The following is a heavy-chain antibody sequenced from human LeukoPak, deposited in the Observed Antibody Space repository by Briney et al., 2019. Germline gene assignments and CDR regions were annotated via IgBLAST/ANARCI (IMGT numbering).Heavy chain of an antibody. CDR2: ISSSSYI. V-gene: IGHV3-21*01. CDR3: ARVIRSDGYNDY. CDR1: GFTFSSYS. Sequence: PGGSLRLSCAASGFTFSSYSMNWVRQAPGQGLEWVSSISSSSYIYYADSVKGRFTISRDNAKNSLYLQMNSLRAEDTAVYYCARVIRSDGYNDYWGQGTLVTVSS. J-gene: IGHJ4*02. D-gene: IGHD5-24*01.